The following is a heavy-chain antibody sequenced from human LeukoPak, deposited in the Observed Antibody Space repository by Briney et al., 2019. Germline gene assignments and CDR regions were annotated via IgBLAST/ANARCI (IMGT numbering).Heavy chain of an antibody. CDR1: GFTFSSYG. V-gene: IGHV3-30*02. J-gene: IGHJ6*03. CDR2: IWYDRSNK. Sequence: VGSLRLSRAATGFTFSSYGMHWPRQTPGKRLDWFASIWYDRSNKSHADSVTGRFTISKDNSKNTLSLQMNSLRAEDTAVYYCAKDGDYPPENYYYSYMDVWGKGTTVTVSS. D-gene: IGHD4-17*01. CDR3: AKDGDYPPENYYYSYMDV.